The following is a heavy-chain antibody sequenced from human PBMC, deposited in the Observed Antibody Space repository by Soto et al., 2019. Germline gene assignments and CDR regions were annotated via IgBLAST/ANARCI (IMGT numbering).Heavy chain of an antibody. CDR1: GYTFTSYA. CDR2: INAGNGNT. J-gene: IGHJ3*02. CDR3: ARDSGYNWNYDAFDI. D-gene: IGHD1-7*01. Sequence: ASVKVSCKASGYTFTSYAMHWVRQAPGQRLEWMGWINAGNGNTKYSQKFQGRVTITRDTSASTAYMELSSLSSEDTAVYYCARDSGYNWNYDAFDIWGQGTMVTVSS. V-gene: IGHV1-3*01.